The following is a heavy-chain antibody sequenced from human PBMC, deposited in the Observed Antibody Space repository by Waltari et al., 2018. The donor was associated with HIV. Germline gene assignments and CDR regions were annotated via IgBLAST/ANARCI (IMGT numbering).Heavy chain of an antibody. CDR2: INENRKEK. CDR3: ARAYSGTYRIGDY. Sequence: EVQLVETGGALVQPGGSLRVSCVTSGFTFRKSGLTWVRRAPGKGLELVAKINENRKEKKHSESVKGRFHIPRNHAKNPMEFQINHPGNEDPGTYYCARAYSGTYRIGDYWGQGTLVTVSS. D-gene: IGHD1-26*01. J-gene: IGHJ4*02. CDR1: GFTFRKSG. V-gene: IGHV3-7*01.